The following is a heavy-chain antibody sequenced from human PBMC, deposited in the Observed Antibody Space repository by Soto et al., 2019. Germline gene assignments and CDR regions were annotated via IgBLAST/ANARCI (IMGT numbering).Heavy chain of an antibody. V-gene: IGHV4-59*01. J-gene: IGHJ5*02. CDR2: IYSSGST. CDR1: GGFISSYY. Sequence: PSETLSLTCTVSGGFISSYYWRWIRQPPGKGLEWIGYIYSSGSTNYNPSLKSRVTISVDTSKNQFSLKLSSVTAADTAVYDCARVYDLLSILPSSWFDRWGQGTLVSGSS. D-gene: IGHD1-26*01. CDR3: ARVYDLLSILPSSWFDR.